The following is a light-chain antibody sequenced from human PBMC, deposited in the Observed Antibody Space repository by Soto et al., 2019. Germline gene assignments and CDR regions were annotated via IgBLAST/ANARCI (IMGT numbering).Light chain of an antibody. CDR2: GAS. J-gene: IGKJ1*01. CDR1: QSVSSN. CDR3: QQHNNWPPWT. V-gene: IGKV3-15*01. Sequence: EIVMTQSPATLSVSPGERATLSCRASQSVSSNLAWYQQKTGQAPRLLMYGASTRATGIPDRFSGSGSGTDFTLTISSRQPDDFAVYYCQQHNNWPPWTFGQGTKVEIK.